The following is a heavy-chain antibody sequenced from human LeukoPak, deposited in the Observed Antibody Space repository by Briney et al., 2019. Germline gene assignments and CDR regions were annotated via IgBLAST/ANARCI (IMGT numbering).Heavy chain of an antibody. CDR3: ARRGGVNYDILTGYYTDY. CDR1: GYTFTSYD. D-gene: IGHD3-9*01. J-gene: IGHJ4*02. V-gene: IGHV1-8*01. Sequence: ASVKVSCKASGYTFTSYDINWVRQATGQGLEWMGWMNPNSGNTGYAQKFQGRVTMTRNTSISTAYMELSSLRSEDTAVYYCARRGGVNYDILTGYYTDYWGQGTLVTVSS. CDR2: MNPNSGNT.